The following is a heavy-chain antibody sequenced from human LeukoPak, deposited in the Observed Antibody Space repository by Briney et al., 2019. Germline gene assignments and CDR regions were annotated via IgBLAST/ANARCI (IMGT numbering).Heavy chain of an antibody. J-gene: IGHJ4*02. Sequence: ASVKVSCKASGYTFTVYYMHWVRQAPGQGLEWMGWINPNSGGTNYAQKFQGRITMTRDTSISTAYMELSRLTSDDTAVYYCARDSSRYCSGGSCYSPHDYWGQGTLVTVSS. D-gene: IGHD2-15*01. CDR2: INPNSGGT. CDR1: GYTFTVYY. CDR3: ARDSSRYCSGGSCYSPHDY. V-gene: IGHV1-2*02.